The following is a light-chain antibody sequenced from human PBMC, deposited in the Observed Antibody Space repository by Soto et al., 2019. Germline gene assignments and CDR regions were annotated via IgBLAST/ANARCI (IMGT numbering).Light chain of an antibody. Sequence: QSALTQPASVSGSPGQSTTISCTGTSNDIGDYNYVSWFQQHPGKAPKLMIYEVSNRPSGISTRFSGSKSGNTASLTISGLQAEDEADYYCSSYTSSNTLYVFGTGTKVTVL. J-gene: IGLJ1*01. CDR1: SNDIGDYNY. CDR2: EVS. V-gene: IGLV2-14*01. CDR3: SSYTSSNTLYV.